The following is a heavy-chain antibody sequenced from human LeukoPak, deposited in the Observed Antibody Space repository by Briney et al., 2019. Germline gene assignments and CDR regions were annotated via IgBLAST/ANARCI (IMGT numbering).Heavy chain of an antibody. D-gene: IGHD4-11*01. J-gene: IGHJ6*03. V-gene: IGHV3-48*01. CDR1: GFTFSSYS. CDR3: ARVRVTTLYYYYYMDV. Sequence: PGGSLRLSCAASGFTFSSYSMNWVRQAPGKGLEWVSYISSSSSTIYYADSVKGRFTISRDNAKNSLYLQMNSLRAEDTAVYYCARVRVTTLYYYYYMDVWGKGTAVTVSS. CDR2: ISSSSSTI.